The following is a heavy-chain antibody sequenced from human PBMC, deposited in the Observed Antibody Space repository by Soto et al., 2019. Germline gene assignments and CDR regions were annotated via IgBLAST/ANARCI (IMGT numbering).Heavy chain of an antibody. Sequence: SETLSLTCTVSGGSISSYYWSWIRQPPGKGLEWIGYIYYSGSTNYNPSLKSRVTISVDTSKNQFSLKLSSVTAADTALFYCARQDVYCSSTSCYKYFDYWGQGTLVTVSS. CDR1: GGSISSYY. CDR2: IYYSGST. CDR3: ARQDVYCSSTSCYKYFDY. V-gene: IGHV4-59*08. D-gene: IGHD2-2*02. J-gene: IGHJ4*02.